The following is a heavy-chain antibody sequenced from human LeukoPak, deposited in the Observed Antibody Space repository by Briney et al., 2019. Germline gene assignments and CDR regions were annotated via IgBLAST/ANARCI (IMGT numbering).Heavy chain of an antibody. J-gene: IGHJ4*02. Sequence: SETLSLTCTVSGGSISSYYWSWIRQPPGKGLEWIGYIYYSGSTNYNPSLKSRVTISVDTSKNQFSLKLSSVTAADTAVYYCARDRRPACGGDCYSRYFDYWGQGTLVTVSS. D-gene: IGHD2-21*02. CDR1: GGSISSYY. CDR3: ARDRRPACGGDCYSRYFDY. CDR2: IYYSGST. V-gene: IGHV4-59*12.